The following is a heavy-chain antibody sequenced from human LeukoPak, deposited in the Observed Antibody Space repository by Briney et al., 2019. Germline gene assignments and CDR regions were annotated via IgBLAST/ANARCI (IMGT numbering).Heavy chain of an antibody. D-gene: IGHD6-19*01. CDR2: ISGSGGST. J-gene: IGHJ4*02. Sequence: PGGSLRLSCAASGSTFSSYAMSWVRQAPGKGLEWVSAISGSGGSTYYADSVKGRFTISRDNSKNTLYLQMNSLRAEDTAVYYCARVAYSRAWYVVALDYWGQGTLVTVSS. CDR3: ARVAYSRAWYVVALDY. V-gene: IGHV3-23*01. CDR1: GSTFSSYA.